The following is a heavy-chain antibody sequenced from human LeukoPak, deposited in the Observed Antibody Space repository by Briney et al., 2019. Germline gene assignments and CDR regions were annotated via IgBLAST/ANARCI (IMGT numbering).Heavy chain of an antibody. D-gene: IGHD2-2*01. J-gene: IGHJ4*02. CDR1: VYTFTGYY. Sequence: AASVPVSCKPSVYTFTGYYMQWVRQAPGQGLEGMGWINPNSGGTNYAQKFQGRVTMTRDTSISTAYMELSRLRSDDTAVYYCATSPRVPAASKFDYWGQGTLVTVSS. CDR2: INPNSGGT. V-gene: IGHV1-2*02. CDR3: ATSPRVPAASKFDY.